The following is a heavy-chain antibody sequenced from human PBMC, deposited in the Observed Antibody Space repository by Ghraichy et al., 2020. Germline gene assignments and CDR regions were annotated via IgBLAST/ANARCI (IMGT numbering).Heavy chain of an antibody. J-gene: IGHJ6*02. CDR3: ARGSEVRSSSWYLLGGMDV. CDR2: TYYRSKWYN. Sequence: SQTLSLTCAISGDSVSSNSAAWNWIRQSPSRGLEWLGRTYYRSKWYNDYAVSVKSRITINPDTSKNQFSLQLNSVTPEDTAVYYCARGSEVRSSSWYLLGGMDVWGQGTTVTVSS. D-gene: IGHD6-13*01. V-gene: IGHV6-1*01. CDR1: GDSVSSNSAA.